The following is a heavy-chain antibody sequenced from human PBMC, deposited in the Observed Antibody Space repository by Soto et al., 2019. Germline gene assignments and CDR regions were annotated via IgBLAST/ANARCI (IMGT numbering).Heavy chain of an antibody. Sequence: XLSLRLSGFGSGCSLRRYAMSWVRQAPGKGLQWVSTISGSGGSSYSQYYADSVKGRFTVSRDKSKNTLYLQITSLRVEDTAVYYCAKTTGYHPLHWFDTWGEGTLVTSP. CDR3: AKTTGYHPLHWFDT. D-gene: IGHD3-9*01. CDR1: GCSLRRYA. J-gene: IGHJ5*02. CDR2: ISGSGGSSYSQ. V-gene: IGHV3-23*01.